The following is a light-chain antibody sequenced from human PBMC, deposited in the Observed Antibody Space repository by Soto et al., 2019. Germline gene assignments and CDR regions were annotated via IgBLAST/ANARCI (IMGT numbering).Light chain of an antibody. CDR3: VQGTHWPIT. V-gene: IGKV2-30*02. CDR2: KVS. J-gene: IGKJ5*01. Sequence: DVVMTQSPLSLPVSLGQPASISCRSSQSLVHNDGDTYLYWFQQRPGQSPRRLIYKVSYRDSGVPDRFSGSASGTDFTLKISRVEAEDVGLYFCVQGTHWPITFGQGTRLEIK. CDR1: QSLVHNDGDTY.